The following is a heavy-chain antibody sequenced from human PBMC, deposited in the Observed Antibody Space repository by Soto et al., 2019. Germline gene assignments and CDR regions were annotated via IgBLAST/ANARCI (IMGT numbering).Heavy chain of an antibody. V-gene: IGHV3-33*01. CDR1: GFSFSSYG. J-gene: IGHJ4*02. CDR3: ARDEYPGAYSFGYYFDN. Sequence: GGSLRLSCAASGFSFSSYGMHWVRQGPGKGLEWVALIYYDGSNKYYADSVKGRFTISRDNSKNTLYLQMNSLRAEDTAVYYCARDEYPGAYSFGYYFDNWGQGTLVTVSS. CDR2: IYYDGSNK. D-gene: IGHD5-18*01.